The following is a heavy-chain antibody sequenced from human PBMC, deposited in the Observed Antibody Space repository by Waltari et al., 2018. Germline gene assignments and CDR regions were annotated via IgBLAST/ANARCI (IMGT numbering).Heavy chain of an antibody. CDR2: IIPILGIA. V-gene: IGHV1-69*04. Sequence: QVQLVQSGAEVKKPGSSVKVSCKASGGTFSSYPISWVRQAPGQGLEWMGRIIPILGIANYAQKFQGRVTITADKSTSTAYMELSSLRSEDTAVYYCARDSGGDGYNYYYYYGMDVWGQGTTVTVSS. D-gene: IGHD5-12*01. CDR1: GGTFSSYP. J-gene: IGHJ6*02. CDR3: ARDSGGDGYNYYYYYGMDV.